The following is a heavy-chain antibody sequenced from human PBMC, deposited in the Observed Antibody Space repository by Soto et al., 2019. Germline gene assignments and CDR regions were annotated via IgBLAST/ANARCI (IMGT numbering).Heavy chain of an antibody. D-gene: IGHD2-2*01. Sequence: QVQLVQSGAEVKKPGSSVKVSCKASGGTFSSYAISWVRQAPGQGLEWMGGIIPISGTANYAQKFQGRVTITADESTSNVSMELSSLRSEDTAVYFCARSQGSSTSLEIYYYYYYGMDVWGQGTTVTVSS. CDR1: GGTFSSYA. V-gene: IGHV1-69*01. CDR2: IIPISGTA. CDR3: ARSQGSSTSLEIYYYYYYGMDV. J-gene: IGHJ6*02.